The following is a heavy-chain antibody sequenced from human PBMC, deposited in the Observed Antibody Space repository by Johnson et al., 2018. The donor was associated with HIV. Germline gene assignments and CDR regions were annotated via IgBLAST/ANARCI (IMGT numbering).Heavy chain of an antibody. CDR3: AKSYNEEERPMGVDAFDI. J-gene: IGHJ3*02. V-gene: IGHV3-30-3*01. Sequence: QVQLVESGGGVVQAGRSLRLSCAASGFTFSSYAMHWVRQAPGKGLEWVAIISYDGSNKYYADSVKGRFTISRDNSKNTLYLQMNSLRAEDTAGYYCAKSYNEEERPMGVDAFDIWGQGTMVTVSS. CDR1: GFTFSSYA. CDR2: ISYDGSNK. D-gene: IGHD1-1*01.